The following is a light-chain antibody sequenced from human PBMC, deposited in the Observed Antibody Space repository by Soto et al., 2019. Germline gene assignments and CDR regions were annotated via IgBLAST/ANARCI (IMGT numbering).Light chain of an antibody. CDR2: DTN. Sequence: QAVVTQEPSLTVSPGGTVTLTCGSSFGAVTKDNYPYLFQQKPGQAPRTLIYDTNNRQSWTPGRFSGSILGGKAALTLSGAQPEDEADYYCLLSYAGDRPVFGGVTKLTVL. J-gene: IGLJ3*02. CDR3: LLSYAGDRPV. CDR1: FGAVTKDNY. V-gene: IGLV7-46*01.